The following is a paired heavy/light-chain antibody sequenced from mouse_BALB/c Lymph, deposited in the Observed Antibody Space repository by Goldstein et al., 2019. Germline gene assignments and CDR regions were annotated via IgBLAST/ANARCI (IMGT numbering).Heavy chain of an antibody. Sequence: QVQLQQPGSVLVRPGASVKLSCKASGYTFTSSWMHWAKQRPGQGLEWIGEIHPNSGNTNYNEKFKGKATLTVDTSSSTAYVDLSSLTSEDSAVYYCAYGNYVFDYWGQGTTLTVSS. J-gene: IGHJ2*01. CDR1: GYTFTSSW. D-gene: IGHD2-1*01. CDR3: AYGNYVFDY. CDR2: IHPNSGNT. V-gene: IGHV1S130*01.
Light chain of an antibody. CDR3: QQYYSYPWT. CDR2: WAS. Sequence: DIVMSQSPSSLAVSVGEKVTMSCKSSQSLLYSSNQKNYLAWYQQKPGQSPKLLIYWASTRESGVPDRFTGSGSGTDFTLTISSVKAEDLAVYYCQQYYSYPWTFGGGTKLEIK. CDR1: QSLLYSSNQKNY. V-gene: IGKV8-30*01. J-gene: IGKJ1*01.